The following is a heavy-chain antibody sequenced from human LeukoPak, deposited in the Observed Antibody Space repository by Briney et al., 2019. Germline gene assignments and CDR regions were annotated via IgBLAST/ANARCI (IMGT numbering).Heavy chain of an antibody. V-gene: IGHV1-8*03. J-gene: IGHJ4*02. CDR1: GYTFTSYD. CDR3: ARVARYYYDSSGYFGY. Sequence: ASVKVSCKASGYTFTSYDINWVRQATGQGLEWMGWMNPNSGNTGYAQKFQGRVTITRNTSISTAYMELSRLRSDDTAVYYCARVARYYYDSSGYFGYWGQGTLVTVSS. CDR2: MNPNSGNT. D-gene: IGHD3-22*01.